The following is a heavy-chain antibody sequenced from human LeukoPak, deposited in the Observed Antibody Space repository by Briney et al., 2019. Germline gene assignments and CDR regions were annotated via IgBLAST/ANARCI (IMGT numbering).Heavy chain of an antibody. CDR2: ISYDGSNK. CDR3: ARDKAYGSGSYYNLAYYFDY. Sequence: GGSLRLSCAASGFTFSSYAMHWVRQAPGKGLEWVAVISYDGSNKYYADSVKGRFTTSRDNSKNTLYLQMNSLRAEDTAVYYCARDKAYGSGSYYNLAYYFDYWGQGTLVTVSS. CDR1: GFTFSSYA. D-gene: IGHD3-10*01. V-gene: IGHV3-30*04. J-gene: IGHJ4*02.